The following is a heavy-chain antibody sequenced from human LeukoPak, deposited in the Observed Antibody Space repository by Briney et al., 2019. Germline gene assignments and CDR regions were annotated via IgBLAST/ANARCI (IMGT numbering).Heavy chain of an antibody. D-gene: IGHD2-2*01. CDR2: IYPGDSDT. V-gene: IGHV5-51*01. CDR3: ARAYCSSTSCYLASWYNWFDP. J-gene: IGHJ5*02. CDR1: GYSFTSYW. Sequence: GESLKISCKGSGYSFTSYWIGWVRQMPGKGLEWMGIIYPGDSDTRYSPSFQGQVTISADKSIGTAYLQWSSLKASDTAMYYCARAYCSSTSCYLASWYNWFDPWGQGTLVTVSS.